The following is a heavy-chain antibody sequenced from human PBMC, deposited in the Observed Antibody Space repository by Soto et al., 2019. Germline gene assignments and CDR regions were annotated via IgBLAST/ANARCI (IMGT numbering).Heavy chain of an antibody. CDR3: ARDGAVAGVYYYYGMDV. J-gene: IGHJ6*02. V-gene: IGHV3-48*03. CDR2: ISSSGSTI. Sequence: HPGGALRLCCVASGFTFSSYEMNWVRQAPGKGLEWVSYISSSGSTIYYADSVKGRFTISRDNAKNSLYLQMNSLRAEDTAVYYCARDGAVAGVYYYYGMDVWGQGTTVPVSS. D-gene: IGHD6-19*01. CDR1: GFTFSSYE.